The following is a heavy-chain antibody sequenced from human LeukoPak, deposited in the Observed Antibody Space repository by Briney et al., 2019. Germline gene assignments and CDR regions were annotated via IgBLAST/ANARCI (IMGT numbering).Heavy chain of an antibody. CDR2: ISYDGSNK. CDR1: GITFSSYA. V-gene: IGHV3-30-3*01. J-gene: IGHJ4*02. D-gene: IGHD3-9*01. CDR3: ARDARYYDILTGYPLFDY. Sequence: GRSLRLSCAASGITFSSYAMHWVRQAPGKGLEWVAAISYDGSNKYYADSVKGRFTISRDNSKSTLYLQMNSLRAEDTAVYFCARDARYYDILTGYPLFDYWGQGTLVTVSS.